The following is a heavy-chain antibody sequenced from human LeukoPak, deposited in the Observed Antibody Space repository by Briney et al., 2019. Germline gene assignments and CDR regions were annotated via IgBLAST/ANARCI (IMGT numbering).Heavy chain of an antibody. CDR2: IYWNDET. CDR3: VHRRRGSYCWGVTCYSE. D-gene: IGHD2-15*01. V-gene: IGHV2-5*01. CDR1: GFSLTTSGVG. J-gene: IGHJ4*02. Sequence: ESGPSLVKPTPTLTLTCTFSGFSLTTSGVGVGWIRQPPGKALEWLAVIYWNDETRYSPSLTGRLTITKDSSNNQVVLTMTNMDPVDTATYYCVHRRRGSYCWGVTCYSEWGQGTRVTVSS.